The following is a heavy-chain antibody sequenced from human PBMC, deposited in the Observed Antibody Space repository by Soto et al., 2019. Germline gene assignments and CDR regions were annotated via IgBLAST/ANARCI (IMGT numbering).Heavy chain of an antibody. CDR2: INADKGDT. CDR3: ARGPLSGVATIWDYANWFDP. CDR1: GYSFTDFA. J-gene: IGHJ5*02. V-gene: IGHV1-3*01. Sequence: QAQLVQSGAEVKKPGASVKVSCKASGYSFTDFAMHWVRLASGQRLEWMGWINADKGDTKYSPKFQGRVTITSDTSATTVCMELRSLRSEDTAAYYCARGPLSGVATIWDYANWFDPWGQGSLVTVST. D-gene: IGHD5-12*01.